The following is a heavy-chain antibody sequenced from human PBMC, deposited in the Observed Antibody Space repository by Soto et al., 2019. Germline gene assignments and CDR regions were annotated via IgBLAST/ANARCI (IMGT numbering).Heavy chain of an antibody. CDR1: GSTFNSYS. CDR3: PRRGYYDSSGYYQPDGMDV. V-gene: IGHV1-69*06. D-gene: IGHD3-22*01. Sequence: QVQLGQSGAEVKKPGSSVNVSCKASGSTFNSYSISWVRQAPGRELEWIGGLLPNFGTANYAQKFKGRVTITADKYTTKAYMELRSLRSEDTAVYYCPRRGYYDSSGYYQPDGMDVWGQGTKVTDS. J-gene: IGHJ6*02. CDR2: LLPNFGTA.